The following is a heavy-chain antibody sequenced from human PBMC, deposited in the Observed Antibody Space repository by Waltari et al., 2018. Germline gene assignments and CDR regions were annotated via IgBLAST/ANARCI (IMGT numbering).Heavy chain of an antibody. J-gene: IGHJ3*02. V-gene: IGHV1-69*01. D-gene: IGHD3-16*01. CDR3: ARDYRLQFDDYAFDI. Sequence: QVQLVQSGAEGKKPGSSVKGSCKASGGTLSSYAISWVEQAPGQGLEWMGGIIPIFGTANYAQKFQGRVTITADESTSTAYMELSSLRSEDTAVYYCARDYRLQFDDYAFDIWGQGTMVTVSS. CDR2: IIPIFGTA. CDR1: GGTLSSYA.